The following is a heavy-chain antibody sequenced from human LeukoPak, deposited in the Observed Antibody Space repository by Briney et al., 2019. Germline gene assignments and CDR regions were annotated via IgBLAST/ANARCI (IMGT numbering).Heavy chain of an antibody. Sequence: SETLSLTCTVSGGSISSSSYYWGWIRQPPGKGLEWIGSIYYSGSTYYNPSLKSRVTISVDTSKNQFSLKLSSVTAADTAVYYCARIGNYYDSSGYYQIGDAFDIWGQGTMVTVSS. D-gene: IGHD3-22*01. V-gene: IGHV4-39*07. CDR2: IYYSGST. CDR3: ARIGNYYDSSGYYQIGDAFDI. J-gene: IGHJ3*02. CDR1: GGSISSSSYY.